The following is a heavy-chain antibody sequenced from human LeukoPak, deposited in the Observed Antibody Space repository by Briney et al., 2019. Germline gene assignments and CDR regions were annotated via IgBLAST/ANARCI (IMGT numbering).Heavy chain of an antibody. CDR3: ARVSYYYCSVSYRTTAVYYFDY. J-gene: IGHJ4*02. CDR1: GFTFSSYW. V-gene: IGHV3-74*01. CDR2: INSDGSST. Sequence: GGSLRLSCAASGFTFSSYWMHWVRQAPGKGLVWVSRINSDGSSTSYADSVKGRFTISRDNAKNTLYLQMNSLRAEDTAVYYCARVSYYYCSVSYRTTAVYYFDYWGRGTLVSVSS. D-gene: IGHD3-10*01.